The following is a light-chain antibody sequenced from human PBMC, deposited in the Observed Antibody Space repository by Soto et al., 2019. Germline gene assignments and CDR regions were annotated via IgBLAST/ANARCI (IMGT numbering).Light chain of an antibody. CDR1: QSISNY. CDR3: QQYNSYSQT. J-gene: IGKJ1*01. Sequence: DIQMTQSPSTLSASVGDRVTITCRASQSISNYLAWYRQKPGIAPNLLIYDASSLESGVPSRFSGSGSGTEFTLTISSLQPDDFATYYCQQYNSYSQTFGQGTKVEIK. CDR2: DAS. V-gene: IGKV1-5*01.